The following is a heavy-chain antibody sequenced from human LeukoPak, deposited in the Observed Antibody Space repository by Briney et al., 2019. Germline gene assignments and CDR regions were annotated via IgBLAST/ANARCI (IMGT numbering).Heavy chain of an antibody. CDR3: AREPYYEFWSGYYDIDY. CDR1: GFTFSSYS. CDR2: ISSSSSYI. D-gene: IGHD3-3*01. J-gene: IGHJ4*02. Sequence: GGSLRLSCAASGFTFSSYSMNWVRQAPGKGLEWVSSISSSSSYIYYADSVKGRFTISRDNAKNSLYLQMNSLRAEDTAVYYCAREPYYEFWSGYYDIDYWGQGTLVTVSS. V-gene: IGHV3-21*01.